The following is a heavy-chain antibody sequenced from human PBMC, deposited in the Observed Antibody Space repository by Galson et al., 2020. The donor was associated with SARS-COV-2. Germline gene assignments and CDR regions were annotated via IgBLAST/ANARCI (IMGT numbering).Heavy chain of an antibody. CDR1: GYSISTTNY. J-gene: IGHJ2*01. D-gene: IGHD3-22*01. V-gene: IGHV4-38-2*01. CDR3: ARQGVNMIVLVTVPGWFFDL. CDR2: ISPSGRT. Sequence: SETLSLTCAVSGYSISTTNYWGWVRQPPGNGLEWIGSISPSGRTYYNPSLKSRVTISLDTSRNQFSLTLHSVTAADTALYYCARQGVNMIVLVTVPGWFFDLWGRGTLVSVSS.